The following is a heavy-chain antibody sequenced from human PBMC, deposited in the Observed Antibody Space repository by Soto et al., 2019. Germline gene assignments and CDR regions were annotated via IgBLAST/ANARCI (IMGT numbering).Heavy chain of an antibody. V-gene: IGHV4-31*03. CDR1: GGSISSGGYY. CDR3: ARHQSGQPSLDP. D-gene: IGHD3-3*01. J-gene: IGHJ5*02. CDR2: IYYSGST. Sequence: PSETLSLTCTVSGGSISSGGYYWSWIRQHPGKGLEWIGYIYYSGSTYYNPSLKSRVTISVDTSKNQFSLKLSSVTAADTAVYYCARHQSGQPSLDPWGQGTLVTSPQ.